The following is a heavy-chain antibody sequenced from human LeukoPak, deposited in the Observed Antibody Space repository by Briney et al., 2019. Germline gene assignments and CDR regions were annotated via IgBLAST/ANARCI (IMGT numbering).Heavy chain of an antibody. CDR3: ARGSRWPQQTLDY. CDR2: INHSGST. Sequence: SETLSLTCAVYGGSFSGYYWSWIRQPPGKGLEWIGEINHSGSTNYNPSLKSRVTISVDTSKNQFSLKLSSVTAADTAVYYCARGSRWPQQTLDYWGQGTLVTVSS. CDR1: GGSFSGYY. V-gene: IGHV4-34*01. D-gene: IGHD5-24*01. J-gene: IGHJ4*02.